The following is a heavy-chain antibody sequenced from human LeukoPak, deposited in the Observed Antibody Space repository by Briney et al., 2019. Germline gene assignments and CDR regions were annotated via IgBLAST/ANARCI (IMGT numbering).Heavy chain of an antibody. CDR1: GYTFIGYY. D-gene: IGHD1-1*01. CDR3: ATDPWGTEDYGMDV. Sequence: ASVKVSCKASGYTFIGYYIHWVRQAPGKGLEWMGGFDPEDGETIYAQKFQGRVTMTEDTSTDTAYMELSSLRSEDTAVYYCATDPWGTEDYGMDVWGQGTTVTVSS. J-gene: IGHJ6*02. CDR2: FDPEDGET. V-gene: IGHV1-24*01.